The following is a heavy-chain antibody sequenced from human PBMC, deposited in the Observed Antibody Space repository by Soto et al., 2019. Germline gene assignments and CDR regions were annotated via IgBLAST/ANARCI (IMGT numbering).Heavy chain of an antibody. CDR1: GFTFRSYW. D-gene: IGHD1-1*01. CDR2: IKQDGSED. Sequence: EVHLVESGGGLVQPGGSLRLSCATSGFTFRSYWMTWVRQAPGKGLEWVASIKQDGSEDHYVDSVKGRFTISRDNAENSLSLQMNSLKVDDTAVYYCARDPGRRFDYWGPGTLVTGSS. V-gene: IGHV3-7*03. CDR3: ARDPGRRFDY. J-gene: IGHJ4*02.